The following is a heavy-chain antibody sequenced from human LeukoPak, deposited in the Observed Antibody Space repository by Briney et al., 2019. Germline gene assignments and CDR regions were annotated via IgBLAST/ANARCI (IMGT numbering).Heavy chain of an antibody. CDR3: ARAGSNNWYSGFDP. V-gene: IGHV1-2*02. Sequence: ASVKVSCKASGYTFTSYDINWVRQATGQGLEWMGWINPNSGGTDYAQKFQGRVTLTRDTSISTAYMELSSLTSDDTAVFYCARAGSNNWYSGFDPWGQGTLVTVSS. CDR2: INPNSGGT. D-gene: IGHD6-13*01. J-gene: IGHJ5*02. CDR1: GYTFTSYD.